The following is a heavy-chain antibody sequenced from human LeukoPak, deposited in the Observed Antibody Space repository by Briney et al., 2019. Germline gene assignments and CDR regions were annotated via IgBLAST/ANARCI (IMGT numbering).Heavy chain of an antibody. V-gene: IGHV1-18*04. CDR1: GYTFTSYG. Sequence: ASVKVSCKASGYTFTSYGISWVRQAPGQGLEWMGRISAYNGNTNYAQKLQGRVTMTTDTSTSTAYMELRSLRSDDTAVYYCARVPVLLWFGEPHSYFDYWGQGTLVTVSS. J-gene: IGHJ4*02. D-gene: IGHD3-10*01. CDR2: ISAYNGNT. CDR3: ARVPVLLWFGEPHSYFDY.